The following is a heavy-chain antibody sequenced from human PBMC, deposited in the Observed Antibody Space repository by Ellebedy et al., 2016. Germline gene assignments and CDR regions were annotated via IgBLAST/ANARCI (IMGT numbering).Heavy chain of an antibody. CDR1: GFAFRNFF. CDR3: YYGHYSGS. CDR2: ISGGGDIT. V-gene: IGHV3-23*01. J-gene: IGHJ4*02. D-gene: IGHD4-17*01. Sequence: GESLKISXVASGFAFRNFFMTWVRQAPGGGLEWVSTISGGGDITVSADSVKGRFTISRDNFRNTLYLQMNSLRPEDTAVYYCYYGHYSGSWGQGTLVTVSS.